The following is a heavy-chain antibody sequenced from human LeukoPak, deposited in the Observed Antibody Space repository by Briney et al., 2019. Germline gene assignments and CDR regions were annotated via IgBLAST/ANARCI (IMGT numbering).Heavy chain of an antibody. D-gene: IGHD3-9*01. CDR2: IYTSGST. CDR1: GYSISSGYD. CDR3: ARGLDILTGSGWDYYYYMDV. V-gene: IGHV4-4*07. Sequence: PSETLSLTCSVSGYSISSGYDWGWIRQPAGKGLEWIGRIYTSGSTNYNPSLKSRVTMSVDTSKNQFSLKLSSVTAADTAVYYCARGLDILTGSGWDYYYYMDVWGKGTTVTISS. J-gene: IGHJ6*03.